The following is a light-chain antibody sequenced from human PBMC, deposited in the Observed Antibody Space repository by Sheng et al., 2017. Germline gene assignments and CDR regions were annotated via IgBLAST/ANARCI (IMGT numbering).Light chain of an antibody. J-gene: IGLJ3*02. CDR2: GNT. CDR1: SSNIGAGYD. Sequence: QPVLTQPPSVSGAPGQRVTISCTGSSSNIGAGYDVHWYHQLPGTAPKLLIYGNTNRPSGVPDRFSGSKSGTSASLAISGLQSEDETDYYCAAWDDSLNGQVFGGGTKLTVL. V-gene: IGLV1-40*01. CDR3: AAWDDSLNGQV.